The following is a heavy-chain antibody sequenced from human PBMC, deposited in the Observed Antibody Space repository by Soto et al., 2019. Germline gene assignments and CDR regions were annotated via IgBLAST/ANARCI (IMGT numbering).Heavy chain of an antibody. CDR1: GFTFSSYA. Sequence: GESLKISCAASGFTFSSYAMSWVRQAPGKGLEWVSAISGSGGSTYYADSVKGRFTISRDNSKNTLYLQMNSLRAEDTAVYYCAKVRSGGSCFDYWGQGTLVTVSS. CDR2: ISGSGGST. V-gene: IGHV3-23*01. CDR3: AKVRSGGSCFDY. D-gene: IGHD2-15*01. J-gene: IGHJ4*02.